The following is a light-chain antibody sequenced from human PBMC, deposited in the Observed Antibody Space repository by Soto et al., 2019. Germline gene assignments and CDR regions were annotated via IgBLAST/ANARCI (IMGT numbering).Light chain of an antibody. CDR3: SSYTSSSTWV. V-gene: IGLV2-14*01. Sequence: QSALTQPASVSGSPGQSITISCTGTSSDVGGYNYVSWYQQHPGKGPKLMIYEVSNRPSGVSNRFSGSKSGNTASLTISGLQAEDEADYYCSSYTSSSTWVFGGGTQLTVL. CDR2: EVS. J-gene: IGLJ3*02. CDR1: SSDVGGYNY.